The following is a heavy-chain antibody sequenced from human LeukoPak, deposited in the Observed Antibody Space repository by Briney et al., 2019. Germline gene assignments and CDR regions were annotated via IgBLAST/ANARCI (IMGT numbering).Heavy chain of an antibody. CDR3: AKDAQPTRGILIYYFDY. D-gene: IGHD3-10*01. V-gene: IGHV3-23*01. CDR2: ISGSGGST. Sequence: PGGSLRLSCAASGFTFSSYGMSWVRQAPGKGLEWVSAISGSGGSTSSADSVKGRFTISRDNSKNTLYLQMNSLRAEDTAVYYCAKDAQPTRGILIYYFDYWGQGTLVTVSS. J-gene: IGHJ4*02. CDR1: GFTFSSYG.